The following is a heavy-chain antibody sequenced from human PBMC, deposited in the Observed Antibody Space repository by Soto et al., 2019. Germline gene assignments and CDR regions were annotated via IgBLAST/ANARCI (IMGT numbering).Heavy chain of an antibody. CDR3: VACDPFDY. J-gene: IGHJ4*02. V-gene: IGHV3-23*01. D-gene: IGHD2-21*02. CDR1: GFTLRSYG. CDR2: ISGSGDKT. Sequence: EVQLLESGGGLVQPGGSLRLSCAVSGFTLRSYGMSWVRQAPGKGLEWVSGISGSGDKTYYAGSVKGRFTISRDIFKNTLYLQMNSLRVEDTAVYYCVACDPFDYWGQGTLVTVSS.